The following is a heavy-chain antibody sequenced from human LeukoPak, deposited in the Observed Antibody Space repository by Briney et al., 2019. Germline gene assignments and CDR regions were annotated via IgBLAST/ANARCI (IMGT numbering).Heavy chain of an antibody. D-gene: IGHD5-18*01. J-gene: IGHJ4*02. CDR3: ARDDPLYGYDY. V-gene: IGHV1-69*13. CDR1: GGTLSRFA. CDR2: IIAIFGTA. Sequence: GASVKVSCKASGGTLSRFAISWVRQAPGQGLEWMGGIIAIFGTANYAQKFQGRVTITADESTSTAYMELSSLRSEDTAVYYCARDDPLYGYDYWGQGTLVTVSS.